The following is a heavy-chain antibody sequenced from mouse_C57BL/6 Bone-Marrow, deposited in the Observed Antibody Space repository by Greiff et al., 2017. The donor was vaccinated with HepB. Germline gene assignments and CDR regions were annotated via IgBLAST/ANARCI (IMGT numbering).Heavy chain of an antibody. J-gene: IGHJ3*01. V-gene: IGHV1-18*01. Sequence: DVQLQESGPELVKPGASVKIPCKASGYTFTDYNMDWVKQSHGKSLEWIGDINPNNGGTIYNQKFKGKATLTVDKSSSTAYMELRSLTSEDTAVYYCATLYGRAFAYWGQGTLVTVSA. CDR1: GYTFTDYN. CDR2: INPNNGGT. D-gene: IGHD1-1*01. CDR3: ATLYGRAFAY.